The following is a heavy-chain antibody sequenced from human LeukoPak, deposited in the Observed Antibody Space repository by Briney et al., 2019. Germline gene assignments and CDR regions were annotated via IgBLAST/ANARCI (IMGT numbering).Heavy chain of an antibody. CDR2: ISWDGGST. CDR3: AEDKDFDSSGWYSSFDY. Sequence: GGSLRLSCAASGFTFDDYAMHSVRQAPGKGVEWVSLISWDGGSTYYADSVKGRFTISRDNSKNSLYLQMNSLRAEDTALYYCAEDKDFDSSGWYSSFDYWGQGTLVTVSS. V-gene: IGHV3-43D*04. D-gene: IGHD6-19*01. CDR1: GFTFDDYA. J-gene: IGHJ4*02.